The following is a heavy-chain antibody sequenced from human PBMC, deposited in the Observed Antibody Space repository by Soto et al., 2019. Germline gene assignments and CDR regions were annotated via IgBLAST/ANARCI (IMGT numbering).Heavy chain of an antibody. V-gene: IGHV3-53*01. D-gene: IGHD1-1*01. Sequence: DVQLVESGGGLIQPGESLRLSCAAFGFTISGKKYVAWVRQAPGEGLAWVSALYDLDGSFYAASVKGRFTTSSDSSKTTVYLQMNDLRPDDTAVYYCATWHEREHAYDVWGQGTTVTVSS. CDR1: GFTISGKKY. CDR3: ATWHEREHAYDV. CDR2: LYDLDGS. J-gene: IGHJ3*01.